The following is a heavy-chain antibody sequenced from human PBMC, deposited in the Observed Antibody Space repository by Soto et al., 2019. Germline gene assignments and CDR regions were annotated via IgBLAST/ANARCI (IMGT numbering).Heavy chain of an antibody. V-gene: IGHV3-23*01. Sequence: GGSLRLSCAASGFTFSSYAMSWFRQAPGKGLEWVSAISGSGGSTYYADSVKGRFTISRDNSKNTLYLQMNSLRAEDTAVYYCAKDLLGYSYGYGDASDIWGQGTMVNVSS. CDR2: ISGSGGST. CDR3: AKDLLGYSYGYGDASDI. J-gene: IGHJ3*02. CDR1: GFTFSSYA. D-gene: IGHD5-18*01.